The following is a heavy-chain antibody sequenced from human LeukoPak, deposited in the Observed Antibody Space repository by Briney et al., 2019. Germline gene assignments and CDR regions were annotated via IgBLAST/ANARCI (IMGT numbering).Heavy chain of an antibody. CDR3: ARPGIAAAGPIDYYGMDV. V-gene: IGHV4-39*01. CDR1: GGSISSSSYY. Sequence: SETLSLTCTVSGGSISSSSYYWGWIRQPPGKGLEWIGSIYYSGSTYYNPSLKSRVTISVDTSKNQFSLKLSSVTAADTAVYYCARPGIAAAGPIDYYGMDVWGRGTTVTVSS. CDR2: IYYSGST. J-gene: IGHJ6*02. D-gene: IGHD6-13*01.